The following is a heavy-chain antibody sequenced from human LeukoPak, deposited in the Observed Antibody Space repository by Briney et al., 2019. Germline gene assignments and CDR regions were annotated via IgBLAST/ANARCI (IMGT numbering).Heavy chain of an antibody. Sequence: GGSLRLSCAASGFTFSSYGLHWIRQGPGKGLEYVSATSSNGDSTYYANSVKGRFTISRDNSKNTLYLQMGSLRAEDMAVYYCARGPMTTVYFDYWGQGTLVTVSS. J-gene: IGHJ4*02. V-gene: IGHV3-64*01. CDR2: TSSNGDST. D-gene: IGHD4-17*01. CDR3: ARGPMTTVYFDY. CDR1: GFTFSSYG.